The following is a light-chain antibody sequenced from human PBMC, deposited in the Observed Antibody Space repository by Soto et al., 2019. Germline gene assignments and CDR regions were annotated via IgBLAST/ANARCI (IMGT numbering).Light chain of an antibody. CDR1: SSDIGDYNY. J-gene: IGLJ2*01. CDR3: SSYTSSSTVV. Sequence: QSVLTQPASVSGSPGQSITISCTGTSSDIGDYNYVSWYQQHPGKAPKLMIYEVSDRPSGVSNRFSGSKSGSTASLTISGLQAEDEADYYCSSYTSSSTVVFGGGTKLTVL. CDR2: EVS. V-gene: IGLV2-14*01.